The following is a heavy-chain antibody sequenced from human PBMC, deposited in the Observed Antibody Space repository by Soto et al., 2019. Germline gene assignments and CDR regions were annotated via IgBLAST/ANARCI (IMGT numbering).Heavy chain of an antibody. J-gene: IGHJ6*02. CDR3: ARRSEMATISYYHYYALDV. CDR1: GFTFSSCE. CDR2: ISASGTNI. V-gene: IGHV3-48*03. D-gene: IGHD5-12*01. Sequence: GGSLRLSCAASGFTFSSCEMTWVRQAPGMGLEWVSYISASGTNIYYADSVEGRFTISRDNAKNSLYLQMNSLRAEDTAVYYCARRSEMATISYYHYYALDVWGQGTTVTVS.